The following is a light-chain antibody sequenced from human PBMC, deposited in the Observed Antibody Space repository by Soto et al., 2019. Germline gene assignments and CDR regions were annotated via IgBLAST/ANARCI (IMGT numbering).Light chain of an antibody. Sequence: QSALTQPASVSGSPGQSITISCTGTSSDVGGYSYVSWYQQHPGKVPKLMIYDVTNRPSGVSNRFSGSKSGNTASLTITGLQAEDEADYFCSSYTSGTTFVFGTGTKVTVL. CDR3: SSYTSGTTFV. CDR2: DVT. V-gene: IGLV2-14*03. CDR1: SSDVGGYSY. J-gene: IGLJ1*01.